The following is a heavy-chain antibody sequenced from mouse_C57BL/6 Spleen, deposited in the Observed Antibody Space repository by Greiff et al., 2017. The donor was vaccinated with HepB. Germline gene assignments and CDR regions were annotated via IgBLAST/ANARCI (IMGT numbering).Heavy chain of an antibody. CDR2: ISSGSSTI. J-gene: IGHJ4*01. CDR1: GFTFSDYG. D-gene: IGHD2-3*01. CDR3: ARFYDGSYAMDY. V-gene: IGHV5-17*01. Sequence: EVKLMESGGGLVKPGGSLKLSCAASGFTFSDYGMHWVRQAPEKGLEWVAYISSGSSTIYYADTVKGRFTISRDNAKNTLFLQMTSLRSEDTAMYYCARFYDGSYAMDYWGQGTSVTVSS.